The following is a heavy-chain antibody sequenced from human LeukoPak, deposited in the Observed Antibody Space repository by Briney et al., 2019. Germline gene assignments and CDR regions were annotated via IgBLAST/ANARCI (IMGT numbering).Heavy chain of an antibody. D-gene: IGHD3-22*01. CDR1: GFTVSSNY. Sequence: GGSLRLSCAASGFTVSSNYMSWVRQAPGKGLEWVSVTYSGGSTYYADSVKGRFTISRDNSKNTLYLQMNSLRAEDTAVYYCARETAYYYDSSGRLDWGQGTLVTVSS. CDR3: ARETAYYYDSSGRLD. J-gene: IGHJ4*02. V-gene: IGHV3-53*01. CDR2: TYSGGST.